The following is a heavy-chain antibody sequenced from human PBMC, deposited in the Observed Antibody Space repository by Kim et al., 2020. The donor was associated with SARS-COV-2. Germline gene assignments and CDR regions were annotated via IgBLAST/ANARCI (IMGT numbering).Heavy chain of an antibody. CDR2: VTHGGST. D-gene: IGHD3-22*01. J-gene: IGHJ4*02. CDR3: ARALDSTGFYH. CDR1: GGSLIGYY. V-gene: IGHV4-34*01. Sequence: SETLSLTCSVSGGSLIGYYWAWIRQTPGKGLEWIVEVTHGGSTNYSPSLKDRVSISVDMSKRQFSLNLASVTAADTAVYFCARALDSTGFYHWGQGTLVTVSS.